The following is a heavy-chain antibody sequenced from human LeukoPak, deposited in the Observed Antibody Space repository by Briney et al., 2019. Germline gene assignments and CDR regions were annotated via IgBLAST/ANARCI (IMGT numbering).Heavy chain of an antibody. CDR2: ISSDGGAT. J-gene: IGHJ4*02. CDR1: GFTFSRFP. V-gene: IGHV3-64*01. CDR3: AREVAYYDY. Sequence: QPGGSLRLSCAASGFTFSRFPMHWVRQAPGKGLEYVSAISSDGGATYYANSVKGRFTISRDNSKNTLYLQMGSLRAEDIAVYYCAREVAYYDYWGQGTLVTVSS. D-gene: IGHD2-15*01.